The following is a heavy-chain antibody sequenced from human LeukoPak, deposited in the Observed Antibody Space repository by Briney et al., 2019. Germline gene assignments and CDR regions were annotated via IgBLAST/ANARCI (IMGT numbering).Heavy chain of an antibody. CDR1: GGSISSSSYY. V-gene: IGHV4-39*01. CDR2: IYYSGST. Sequence: SETLSLTCTVSGGSISSSSYYWGWIRQPPGKGLEWIGSIYYSGSTYYNPSLKSRVTISVDTSKNQFSLKLSSVTAADTAVYYCARHEVVVVPAANWFDPWGQGTLVTVSS. CDR3: ARHEVVVVPAANWFDP. J-gene: IGHJ5*02. D-gene: IGHD2-2*01.